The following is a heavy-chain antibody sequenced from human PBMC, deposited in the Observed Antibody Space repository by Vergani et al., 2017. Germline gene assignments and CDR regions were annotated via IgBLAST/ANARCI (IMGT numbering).Heavy chain of an antibody. Sequence: QVQLQESGPGLVKPSETLSLTCTVSGGSISSYYWSWIRQPPGKGLEWIGYIYYSGSTNYNPSLKSRVTISVDTSKNPFSLKLSSVTAADTAVYYCARGARYYGSRSPPRYYYGMDVWGQGTTVTVSS. CDR2: IYYSGST. D-gene: IGHD3-10*01. CDR3: ARGARYYGSRSPPRYYYGMDV. CDR1: GGSISSYY. V-gene: IGHV4-59*12. J-gene: IGHJ6*02.